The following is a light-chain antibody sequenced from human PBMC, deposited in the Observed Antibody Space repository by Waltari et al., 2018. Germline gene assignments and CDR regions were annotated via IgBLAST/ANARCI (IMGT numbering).Light chain of an antibody. Sequence: EIALTQSPATLSLSPGETATLSCRASQSVTNNYLAWYQQRPGQPPRPRISDAASRATGIPTRFRGSGAGTDFTLAISRLDPEYFAVYYCQQDGGSPPTTFGQGTRLEI. CDR1: QSVTNNY. J-gene: IGKJ5*01. V-gene: IGKV3-20*01. CDR2: DAA. CDR3: QQDGGSPPTT.